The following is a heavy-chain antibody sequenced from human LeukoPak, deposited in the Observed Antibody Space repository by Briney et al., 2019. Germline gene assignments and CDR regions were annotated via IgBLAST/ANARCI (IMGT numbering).Heavy chain of an antibody. CDR1: GFTFDDYA. V-gene: IGHV3-9*01. Sequence: PGRSLRLSCAASGFTFDDYAMHWVRHAPGKGLEWVSGISWNSGSIGYADSVKGRFTISRDNAKNSLYLQMNSLRAEDTALYYCAKAASYYYDSSGYSAVYFQHWGQGTLVTVSS. J-gene: IGHJ1*01. D-gene: IGHD3-22*01. CDR3: AKAASYYYDSSGYSAVYFQH. CDR2: ISWNSGSI.